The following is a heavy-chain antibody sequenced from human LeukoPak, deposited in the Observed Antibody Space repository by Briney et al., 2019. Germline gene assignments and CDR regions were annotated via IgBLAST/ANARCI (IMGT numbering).Heavy chain of an antibody. Sequence: ASVKVSCKSSGFSFTSYGLTWVRQAPGQGLEWMGWISVYNGNTYYAQKLQGRVTMTTDTSTSTAYMELRSLRFDDTAVYYCASGSSFDSSGRGFDYWGQGTLVTVSS. CDR1: GFSFTSYG. CDR2: ISVYNGNT. D-gene: IGHD3-22*01. CDR3: ASGSSFDSSGRGFDY. J-gene: IGHJ4*02. V-gene: IGHV1-18*01.